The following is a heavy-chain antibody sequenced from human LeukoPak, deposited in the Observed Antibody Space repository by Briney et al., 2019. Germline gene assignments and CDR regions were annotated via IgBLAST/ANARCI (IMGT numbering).Heavy chain of an antibody. J-gene: IGHJ5*02. V-gene: IGHV1-2*06. CDR3: ARGGVGYCSGGSCFQTFDP. D-gene: IGHD2-15*01. CDR2: INPNSGGT. Sequence: ASVKVSCKASGGTFSRYAISWVRQAPGQGLEWMGRINPNSGGTNYAQKFQGRVTMTRDTSISTAYMELSRLRSDDTAVYYCARGGVGYCSGGSCFQTFDPWGQGTLVTVSS. CDR1: GGTFSRYA.